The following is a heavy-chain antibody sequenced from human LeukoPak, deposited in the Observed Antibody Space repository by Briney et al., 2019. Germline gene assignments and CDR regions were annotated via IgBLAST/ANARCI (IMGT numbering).Heavy chain of an antibody. V-gene: IGHV3-33*01. CDR2: LWSGGGNE. CDR1: GSGMPFSSYG. Sequence: GGSLRLSCEASGSGMPFSSYGLHWVRQAPGKGLEWVAFLWSGGGNECYADSVKGRFTISRDNSKNTLYLQMTSLRAEDTAVYYCARDQYWNPDSWGQGTLVTVSS. J-gene: IGHJ4*02. D-gene: IGHD1-1*01. CDR3: ARDQYWNPDS.